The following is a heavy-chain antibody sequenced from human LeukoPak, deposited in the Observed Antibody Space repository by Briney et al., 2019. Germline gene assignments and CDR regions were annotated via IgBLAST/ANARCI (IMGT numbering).Heavy chain of an antibody. CDR2: LYYSGST. J-gene: IGHJ4*02. CDR3: ARRSMTTVDY. Sequence: SETLSLTCTVSGGSISSISYYWGWIRQPPGKGLEWIGSLYYSGSTYDNPSLKSRVTISVGTSKNQISLKMSSVTAADTAVYYCARRSMTTVDYWGQGTLVTVSS. CDR1: GGSISSISYY. D-gene: IGHD4-11*01. V-gene: IGHV4-39*01.